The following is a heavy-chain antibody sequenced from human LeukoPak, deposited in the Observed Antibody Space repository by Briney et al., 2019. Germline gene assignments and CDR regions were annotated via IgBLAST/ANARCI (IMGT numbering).Heavy chain of an antibody. Sequence: GASVKVSCKASGGTFSSYAISWVRQAPGQGLEWMGGIIPIFGTAKYAQKFQGRVTITTDESTSTAYMELSSLRSEDTAVYYCARAGGSNYDAFDIWGQGTMVTVSS. D-gene: IGHD4-11*01. J-gene: IGHJ3*02. CDR1: GGTFSSYA. CDR2: IIPIFGTA. V-gene: IGHV1-69*05. CDR3: ARAGGSNYDAFDI.